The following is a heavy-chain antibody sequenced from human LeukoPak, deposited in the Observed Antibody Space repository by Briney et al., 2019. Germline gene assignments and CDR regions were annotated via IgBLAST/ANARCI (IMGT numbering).Heavy chain of an antibody. V-gene: IGHV1-18*01. CDR2: ISAYNGNT. J-gene: IGHJ6*03. D-gene: IGHD2-2*01. CDR1: GYTFTSYG. CDR3: ASPTVPAARDYYMDV. Sequence: ASVKVSCKASGYTFTSYGISWVRQAPGQGLEWMGWISAYNGNTNYAQKLQGRVTMTTDTSTSTAYMELRSLRSDDTAVYYCASPTVPAARDYYMDVWGKGTTVTVSS.